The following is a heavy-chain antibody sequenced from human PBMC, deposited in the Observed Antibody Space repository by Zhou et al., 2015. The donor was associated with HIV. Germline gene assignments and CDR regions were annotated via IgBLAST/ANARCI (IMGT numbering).Heavy chain of an antibody. V-gene: IGHV1-69*06. Sequence: QVQLVQSGAEVKKPGSSVNVSCKAFGGSFSNYAFSWVRQAPGHGLEWMGGIIPMFNRANYAHKFQGRVTITADRSTSTAYMELRSLRFEDTAIYYCARDRGGATRPDWRYFDLWGRGTLVTVSS. D-gene: IGHD3/OR15-3a*01. CDR1: GGSFSNYA. J-gene: IGHJ2*01. CDR3: ARDRGGATRPDWRYFDL. CDR2: IIPMFNRA.